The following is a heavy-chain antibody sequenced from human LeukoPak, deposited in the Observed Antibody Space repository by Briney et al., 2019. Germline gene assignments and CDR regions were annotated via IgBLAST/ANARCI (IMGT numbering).Heavy chain of an antibody. D-gene: IGHD1-14*01. CDR3: ARPRRNYYYMDV. V-gene: IGHV4-39*01. Sequence: SETLSLTCTVSGGSISSSSYYWGWIRQPPGKGLERIGSIFYSGSTYYNPSLKSRVTISVDTSKNQFSLKLSAVTAADTAVYYCARPRRNYYYMDVWGKGTPVTASS. J-gene: IGHJ6*03. CDR2: IFYSGST. CDR1: GGSISSSSYY.